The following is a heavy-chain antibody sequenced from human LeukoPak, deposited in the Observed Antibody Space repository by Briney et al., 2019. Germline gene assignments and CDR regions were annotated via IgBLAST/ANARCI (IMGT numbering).Heavy chain of an antibody. CDR3: ARDHLSMVRGVIIAYYFYYMDV. CDR2: ISVSGRNT. D-gene: IGHD3-10*01. J-gene: IGHJ6*03. V-gene: IGHV3-64*01. CDR1: GSSFSTYA. Sequence: GGPLRLSRAASGSSFSTYAMHWVRQAPGKGLEYVSGISVSGRNTYYANSVKGRFTVSRDNSKNTLYLQMGGLRAEDTAVYYCARDHLSMVRGVIIAYYFYYMDVWGKGTTVTVSS.